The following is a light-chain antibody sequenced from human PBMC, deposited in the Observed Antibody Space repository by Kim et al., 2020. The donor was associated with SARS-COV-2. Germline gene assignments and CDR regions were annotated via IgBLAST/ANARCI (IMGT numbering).Light chain of an antibody. CDR3: NSYAGSNYLV. CDR1: SSDIGCYDY. Sequence: GQSFTTSCNGTSSDIGCYDYVTWYQQYPGKAPKPRIYEINKRPSGVPDRFSGSKSGNTASLTVSGLQAEDEADYYGNSYAGSNYLVFGGGTQLTVL. CDR2: EIN. V-gene: IGLV2-8*01. J-gene: IGLJ3*02.